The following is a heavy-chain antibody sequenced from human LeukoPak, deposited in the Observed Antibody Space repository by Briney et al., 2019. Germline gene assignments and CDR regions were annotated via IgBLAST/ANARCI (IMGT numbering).Heavy chain of an antibody. CDR2: ISSSSSTI. Sequence: GGSLRLSCAASGFTFSSSEMNWVRQAPGKGLEWVSYISSSSSTIYYADSVKGRFTISRDNAKNSLYLQMNSLRAEDTAVYYCARDGGSLGQWGQGTLVTVSS. V-gene: IGHV3-48*03. J-gene: IGHJ4*02. CDR3: ARDGGSLGQ. CDR1: GFTFSSSE. D-gene: IGHD1-26*01.